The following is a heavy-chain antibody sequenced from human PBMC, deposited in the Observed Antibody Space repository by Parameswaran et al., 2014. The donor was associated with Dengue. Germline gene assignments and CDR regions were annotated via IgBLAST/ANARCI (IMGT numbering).Heavy chain of an antibody. CDR2: IIPIFGTA. V-gene: IGHV1-69*01. CDR3: ASRANSGWCGTHHPDWFDP. D-gene: IGHD6-19*01. Sequence: WVRQAPGQGLEWMGGIIPIFGTANYAQKFQGRVTITADESTSTAYMELSSLRSEDTAVYYCASRANSGWCGTHHPDWFDPWGQGTLVTVSS. J-gene: IGHJ5*02.